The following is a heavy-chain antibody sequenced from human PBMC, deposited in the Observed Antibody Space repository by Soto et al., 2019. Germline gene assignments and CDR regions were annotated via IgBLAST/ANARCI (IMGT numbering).Heavy chain of an antibody. J-gene: IGHJ4*02. V-gene: IGHV3-23*01. CDR2: ISGSGGST. CDR1: GFTFSSYA. CDR3: ARGGLRYFDWPELIDY. Sequence: GGSLRLSCAASGFTFSSYAMSWVRQAPGKGLEWVSAISGSGGSTYYADSVKGRFTISRDNSKNTLYLQMNSLRAEDTAVYYCARGGLRYFDWPELIDYWGQGTLVTVSS. D-gene: IGHD3-9*01.